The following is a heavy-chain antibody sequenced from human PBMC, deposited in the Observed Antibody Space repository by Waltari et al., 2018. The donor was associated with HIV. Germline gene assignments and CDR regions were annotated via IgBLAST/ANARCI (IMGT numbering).Heavy chain of an antibody. CDR2: MSYRGST. CDR1: GRSMTSSSYY. J-gene: IGHJ5*02. CDR3: ARSFSGYSNYFDP. D-gene: IGHD4-4*01. V-gene: IGHV4-39*01. Sequence: QLQLQESGPGLVKSSETLSLTCTVSGRSMTSSSYYWGWIRQPPGKGLEWIGSMSYRGSTYNNASLRSRLTISVDTSKNQFSLKLTSVTAADTAMYYCARSFSGYSNYFDPWGQGTLVTVSS.